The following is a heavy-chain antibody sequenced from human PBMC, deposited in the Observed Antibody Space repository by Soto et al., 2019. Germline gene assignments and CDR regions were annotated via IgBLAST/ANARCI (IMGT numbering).Heavy chain of an antibody. CDR2: ISYDGSNN. CDR1: GFTFSSYG. Sequence: QVQLVESGGGVVQPGRSLRLSCAASGFTFSSYGMHWVRQAPGKGLEWVAVISYDGSNNYYADSVKGRFTISRDNSKNTLYLQMNSLRAEDTAVYYCAKGLRGGAFDAFDIWGQGTMVTVSS. D-gene: IGHD3-10*01. V-gene: IGHV3-30*18. CDR3: AKGLRGGAFDAFDI. J-gene: IGHJ3*02.